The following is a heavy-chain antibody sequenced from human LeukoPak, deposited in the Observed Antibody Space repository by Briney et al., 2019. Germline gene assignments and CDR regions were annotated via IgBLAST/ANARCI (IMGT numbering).Heavy chain of an antibody. CDR2: IGASGGTT. D-gene: IGHD6-19*01. Sequence: GGSLRLSCTVYGFTFSKYAMNWVRQGQGKGLEWVSGIGASGGTTYYADSVQGRFTISRDNSKNTLSLQVNSLRAEDTGVYFCAKDLEAVAGTIVNDYWGQGTLVTVSS. J-gene: IGHJ4*02. V-gene: IGHV3-23*01. CDR3: AKDLEAVAGTIVNDY. CDR1: GFTFSKYA.